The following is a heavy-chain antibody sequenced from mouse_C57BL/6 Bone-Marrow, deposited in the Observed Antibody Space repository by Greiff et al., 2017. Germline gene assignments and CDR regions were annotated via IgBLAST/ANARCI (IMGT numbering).Heavy chain of an antibody. CDR2: ISSGGSYT. CDR3: ARHEGLFYAMDY. Sequence: EVMLVESGGDLVKPGGSLKLSCAASGFTFSSYGMSWVRQTPDKRLEWVATISSGGSYTYYPDSVKGRFTISRDNAKNTLYLQMSSLKSEDTAMYYCARHEGLFYAMDYWGQGTSVTVSS. CDR1: GFTFSSYG. J-gene: IGHJ4*01. V-gene: IGHV5-6*01. D-gene: IGHD3-1*01.